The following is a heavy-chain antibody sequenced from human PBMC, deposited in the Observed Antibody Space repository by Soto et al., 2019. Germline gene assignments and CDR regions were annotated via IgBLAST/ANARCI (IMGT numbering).Heavy chain of an antibody. CDR2: ISGSGGSS. V-gene: IGHV3-23*01. CDR3: AKVTKRAAAGRYEYYKYGMDV. D-gene: IGHD6-13*01. CDR1: GFAFSTYA. Sequence: GSLRLSCAASGFAFSTYAMTWVRQAPGKGLEWVSVISGSGGSSYYAASVKGRFTISRDNSKNTLYLQMNGLRAEDTALYYCAKVTKRAAAGRYEYYKYGMDVWGQGTTVTVSS. J-gene: IGHJ6*02.